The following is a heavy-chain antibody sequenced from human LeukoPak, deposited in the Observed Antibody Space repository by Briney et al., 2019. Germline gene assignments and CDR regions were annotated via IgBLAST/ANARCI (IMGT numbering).Heavy chain of an antibody. CDR3: ARGSDTAMVLFYYFDY. D-gene: IGHD5-18*01. CDR2: IFPSGGEI. Sequence: GGSLRLSCAASGFTFSTFAMIWVRQPPGKGLEWVSSIFPSGGEIHYADSVRGRFTISRDNSKSTLSLQMNTLRAEDTAVYYCARGSDTAMVLFYYFDYWGQGTLVTVSS. CDR1: GFTFSTFA. V-gene: IGHV3-23*01. J-gene: IGHJ4*02.